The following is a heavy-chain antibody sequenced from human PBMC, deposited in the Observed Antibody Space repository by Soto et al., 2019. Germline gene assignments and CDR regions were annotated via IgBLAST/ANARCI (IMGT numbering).Heavy chain of an antibody. D-gene: IGHD3-22*01. CDR2: ISGSGDRT. J-gene: IGHJ4*02. V-gene: IGHV3-23*01. Sequence: PGGSLRLSCAASGFIFSIYAMSWVRQAPGKGLEWVSGISGSGDRTYYADSVKGRFTIPRDNSKNTLYLQMNSLRAEDTAVYYCAKSPGSSGYYPSWGQGALVTVSS. CDR1: GFIFSIYA. CDR3: AKSPGSSGYYPS.